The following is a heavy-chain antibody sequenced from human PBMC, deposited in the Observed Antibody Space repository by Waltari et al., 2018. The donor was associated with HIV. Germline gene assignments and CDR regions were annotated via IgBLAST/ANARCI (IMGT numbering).Heavy chain of an antibody. CDR3: ARTSCTSTSCPKSDTFDI. CDR2: IYSSGST. J-gene: IGHJ3*02. Sequence: QVQLQESGPGLVKSSETLSLTCTVSGGSVTSYSLSWIRDTAGRGLEWIGRIYSSGSTSYNPSLKSRVTMSVDTSKNQISLNLTSVTAADTAVYSCARTSCTSTSCPKSDTFDIWGRGTMVTVSS. D-gene: IGHD2-2*01. CDR1: GGSVTSYS. V-gene: IGHV4-4*07.